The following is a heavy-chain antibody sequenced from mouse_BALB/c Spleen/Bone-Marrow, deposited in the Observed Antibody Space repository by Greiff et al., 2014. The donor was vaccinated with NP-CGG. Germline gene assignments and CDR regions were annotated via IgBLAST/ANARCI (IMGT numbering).Heavy chain of an antibody. J-gene: IGHJ2*01. Sequence: QVQLQQSGAALVRPGSSVKISCKASGYAFSSYWMIWVKQRPGQGLAWIGQIYPGDGDTNYNGKFKGKATLTVDKSSSTAYMQLSSLTSEDSAVYFCARSGYGSNYDYWGQGTTLTVSS. CDR3: ARSGYGSNYDY. CDR1: GYAFSSYW. V-gene: IGHV1-80*01. CDR2: IYPGDGDT. D-gene: IGHD1-1*01.